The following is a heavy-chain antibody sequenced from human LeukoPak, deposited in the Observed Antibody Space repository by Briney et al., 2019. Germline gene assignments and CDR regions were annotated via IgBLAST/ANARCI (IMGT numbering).Heavy chain of an antibody. Sequence: SETLSLTCAVYGGSFSGYYWSWIRQPPGKGLEWIGEINHSGSANYNPPHKSRVTISVDTSKNQFSLKLSSVTAADTAVYYCARGWVVPASRGFDWFDPWGQGTLVTVSS. CDR2: INHSGSA. J-gene: IGHJ5*02. D-gene: IGHD2-2*01. V-gene: IGHV4-34*01. CDR3: ARGWVVPASRGFDWFDP. CDR1: GGSFSGYY.